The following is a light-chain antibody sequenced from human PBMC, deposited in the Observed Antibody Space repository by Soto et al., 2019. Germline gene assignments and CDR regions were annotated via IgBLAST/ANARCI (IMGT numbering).Light chain of an antibody. V-gene: IGKV3-20*01. J-gene: IGKJ4*01. CDR3: QQYGSSPP. Sequence: SVLTQSPGTLSFSPCEIATLSCRASQSVSSSYLAWYQQKPGQAPRLLIYGASSRATGIPDRFSGSGSGTDFTLTISRLEPEDFAVYYCQQYGSSPPFGGGTKVDIK. CDR2: GAS. CDR1: QSVSSSY.